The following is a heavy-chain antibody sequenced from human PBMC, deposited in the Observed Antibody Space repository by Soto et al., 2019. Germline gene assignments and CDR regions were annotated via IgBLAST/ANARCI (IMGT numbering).Heavy chain of an antibody. Sequence: AASVKVSCKASGGTFSSYTISWVRKAPGQGLEWMGGIIPIFDTSNYAQKFKGRVTITADESTNTAYMELSSLRSEDTAVYYCARGEGAAVAANLDYWGQVTLVTVST. J-gene: IGHJ4*02. CDR2: IIPIFDTS. V-gene: IGHV1-69*13. CDR3: ARGEGAAVAANLDY. D-gene: IGHD6-19*01. CDR1: GGTFSSYT.